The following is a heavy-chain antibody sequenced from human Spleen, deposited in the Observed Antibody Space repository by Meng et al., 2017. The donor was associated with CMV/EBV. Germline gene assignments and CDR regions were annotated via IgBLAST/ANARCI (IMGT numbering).Heavy chain of an antibody. Sequence: GESLKISCAASGFTSSSYAMSWVRQAPGKGLEWVSVFSGRGGKTYYADSVKGRSTISRDNSNNLVYLQMNGLRPEDTAVYYCAKGNRQNPFYHGMHVWGQGSTVTVSS. D-gene: IGHD1-14*01. CDR1: GFTSSSYA. CDR3: AKGNRQNPFYHGMHV. J-gene: IGHJ6*02. CDR2: FSGRGGKT. V-gene: IGHV3-23*01.